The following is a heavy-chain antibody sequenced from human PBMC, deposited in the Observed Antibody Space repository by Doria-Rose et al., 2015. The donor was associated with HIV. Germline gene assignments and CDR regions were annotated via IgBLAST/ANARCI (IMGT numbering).Heavy chain of an antibody. CDR3: ARGPTGVLDY. V-gene: IGHV4-34*01. J-gene: IGHJ4*02. CDR1: GGSFSGYY. D-gene: IGHD3-10*01. CDR2: IDHSGGA. Sequence: WGAGLLEPSETLSLTCAVYGGSFSGYYWNWIRQPPGKGLEWIGEIDHSGGANYNPSLKSRVTISLDTSKNQFSLNLTSVTAADAAIYYCARGPTGVLDYWGQGNLVTVSS.